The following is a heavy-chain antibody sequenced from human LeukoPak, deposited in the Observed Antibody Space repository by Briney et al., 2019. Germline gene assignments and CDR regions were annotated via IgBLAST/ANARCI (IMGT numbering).Heavy chain of an antibody. CDR2: INHSGST. J-gene: IGHJ6*02. Sequence: SETLSLTCAAYDGSFSGYYWSWIRQPPGKGLEWIGEINHSGSTNYNPSLKSRVTISVDTSKNQFSLKLSSVTAADTAVYYCVRPSTGYGMDVWGPGATVTVSS. D-gene: IGHD2-2*01. CDR1: DGSFSGYY. V-gene: IGHV4-34*01. CDR3: VRPSTGYGMDV.